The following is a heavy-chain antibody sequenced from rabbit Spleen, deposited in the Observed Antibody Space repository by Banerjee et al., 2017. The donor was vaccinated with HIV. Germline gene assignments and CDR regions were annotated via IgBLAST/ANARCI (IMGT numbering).Heavy chain of an antibody. Sequence: QEQLVESGGGLVKPEGSLTLTCKASGFSFSDRDVMCWVRQAPGKGLEWIACINTATGKGVYASWAKGRFTISKTSSTTVTLRMTSLTAADRAAYFCARDLVGVIGWNFGWWGQGTLVTVS. CDR3: ARDLVGVIGWNFGW. CDR1: GFSFSDRDV. V-gene: IGHV1S45*01. D-gene: IGHD4-1*01. J-gene: IGHJ3*01. CDR2: INTATGKG.